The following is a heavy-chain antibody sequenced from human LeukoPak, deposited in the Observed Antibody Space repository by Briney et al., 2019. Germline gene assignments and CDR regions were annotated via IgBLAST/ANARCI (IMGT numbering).Heavy chain of an antibody. V-gene: IGHV4-34*01. CDR3: ARGYSYGYFDY. D-gene: IGHD5-18*01. CDR2: INHSGST. J-gene: IGHJ4*02. Sequence: SQTLSLTCAVYGGSFSGYYWSWIRQPPGKGLEWIGEINHSGSTNYNPSLKSRVTISVDTSKNQFSLKLSSVTAADTAVYYCARGYSYGYFDYWGQGTLVTVSS. CDR1: GGSFSGYY.